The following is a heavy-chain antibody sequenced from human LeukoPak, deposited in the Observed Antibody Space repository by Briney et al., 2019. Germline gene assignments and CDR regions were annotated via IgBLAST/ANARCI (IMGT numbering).Heavy chain of an antibody. CDR1: GFTFSSYW. CDR3: ARDSSSWRRGGDY. CDR2: IKPDGSEK. Sequence: PWGSLRLSCAASGFTFSSYWMSWVRQAPGKGLEWVANIKPDGSEKYYVDSVKGRFSISRNNAKNSLYLQMNSLRAEDTAVYYCARDSSSWRRGGDYWGQGTLVSVSS. D-gene: IGHD6-13*01. J-gene: IGHJ4*02. V-gene: IGHV3-7*01.